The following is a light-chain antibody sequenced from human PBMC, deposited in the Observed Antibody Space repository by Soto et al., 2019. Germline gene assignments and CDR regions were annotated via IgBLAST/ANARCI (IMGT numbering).Light chain of an antibody. CDR3: SSYTSSSTVV. J-gene: IGLJ2*01. V-gene: IGLV2-14*01. Sequence: QSVLTQPASVSGSPGQSITISCTGTSSDVGGYNYVSWYQQHPGKAPKLMIYDVSNRPLGVSNRFSGSKSGNTASLTISGRQAEDEADYYCSSYTSSSTVVFGVGTKLTVL. CDR1: SSDVGGYNY. CDR2: DVS.